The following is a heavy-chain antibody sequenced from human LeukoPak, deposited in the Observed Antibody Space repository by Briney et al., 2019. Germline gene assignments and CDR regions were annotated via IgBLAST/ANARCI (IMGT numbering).Heavy chain of an antibody. CDR1: GFTFFDAW. D-gene: IGHD3-22*01. Sequence: GGSLRLSRAASGFTFFDAWMNWVRQAPGKGLEWVGRIKSKNDGGTTDYAAPVKGRFTISRDDSKNTLYLQMNSLKTEDTAVYYCSTTYYYDSSEGYWGQGTLVTVSS. CDR2: IKSKNDGGTT. J-gene: IGHJ4*02. V-gene: IGHV3-15*07. CDR3: STTYYYDSSEGY.